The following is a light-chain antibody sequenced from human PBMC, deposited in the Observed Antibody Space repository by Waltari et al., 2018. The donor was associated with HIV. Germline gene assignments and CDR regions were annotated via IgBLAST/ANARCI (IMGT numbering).Light chain of an antibody. CDR2: DNS. Sequence: QSVLPTPPSVSGAPGQRVTILCTGSSSHIRADYNLHWYRQLPGTAPKLLIYDNSNRPSGVPDRFSGSKSGTSASLAITGLQAEDEADYYCQSYDSSLSGWVFGGGTKLTVL. V-gene: IGLV1-40*01. J-gene: IGLJ3*02. CDR1: SSHIRADYN. CDR3: QSYDSSLSGWV.